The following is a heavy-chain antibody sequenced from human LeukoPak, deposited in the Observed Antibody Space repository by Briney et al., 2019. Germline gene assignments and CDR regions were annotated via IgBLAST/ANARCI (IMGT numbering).Heavy chain of an antibody. CDR1: GFTFSNFA. CDR3: VKSNGHGDAFDI. CDR2: ISGNGSSGTSGRT. V-gene: IGHV3-23*01. Sequence: GGSLRLSCAASGFTFSNFAMSWVRQAPGKGLEWVSVISGNGSSGTSGRTDYADSVKGRFTVSRDNPKNTLYLQMSSLRTEDTAVYHCVKSNGHGDAFDIWGQGTMVTVSS. J-gene: IGHJ3*02.